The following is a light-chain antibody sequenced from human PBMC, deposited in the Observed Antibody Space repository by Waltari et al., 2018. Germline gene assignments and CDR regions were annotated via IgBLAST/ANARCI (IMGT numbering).Light chain of an antibody. V-gene: IGKV3-20*01. J-gene: IGKJ1*01. Sequence: EIVLTQSPGTLSLSPGERATLSCRASQSVTRTLAWYQQKPGQAPRLLLYGASNRATGIPDRFSGSGSGTDFSLTISRLEPEDFAVYYCQHYLRLPATFGQGTKVEIK. CDR3: QHYLRLPAT. CDR2: GAS. CDR1: QSVTRT.